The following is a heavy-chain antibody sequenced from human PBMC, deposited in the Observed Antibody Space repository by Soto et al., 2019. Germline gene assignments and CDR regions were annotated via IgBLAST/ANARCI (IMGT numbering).Heavy chain of an antibody. J-gene: IGHJ4*02. Sequence: SVKVSCKASGGTFSSYAISWVRQAPGQGLEWMGGIIPIFGTANYAQKFQGRVTITADESTSTAYMELSSLRSEDTAVYYCASTDYYDSSGYTYYFDYWGQGTLVTVSS. V-gene: IGHV1-69*13. CDR1: GGTFSSYA. D-gene: IGHD3-22*01. CDR2: IIPIFGTA. CDR3: ASTDYYDSSGYTYYFDY.